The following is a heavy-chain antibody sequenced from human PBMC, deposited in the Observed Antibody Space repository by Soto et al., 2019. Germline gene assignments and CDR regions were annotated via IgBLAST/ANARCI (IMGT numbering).Heavy chain of an antibody. Sequence: PGGSLRLSCAASGFTVSSNYMTWVRQAPGKGLEWVSVIYSGGSTFYADSVKGRFTISRDNSKNTLYLQMNSLRAEDTAVYYCARDRISGDGRPWYFDYWGQGTLVTVS. D-gene: IGHD1-20*01. V-gene: IGHV3-66*01. J-gene: IGHJ4*02. CDR2: IYSGGST. CDR1: GFTVSSNY. CDR3: ARDRISGDGRPWYFDY.